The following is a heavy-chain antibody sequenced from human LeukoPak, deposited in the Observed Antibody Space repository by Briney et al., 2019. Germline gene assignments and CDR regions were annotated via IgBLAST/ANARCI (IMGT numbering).Heavy chain of an antibody. D-gene: IGHD6-19*01. CDR3: ARSVAVAVFDY. Sequence: ASVKVSCKASEYTFSVYHIHWVRQAPGQGLEWMGWISAYNGNTNYAQKLQGRVTMTTDTSTSTAYMELRSLRSDDTAVYYCARSVAVAVFDYWGQGTLVTVSS. CDR1: EYTFSVYH. CDR2: ISAYNGNT. J-gene: IGHJ4*02. V-gene: IGHV1-18*04.